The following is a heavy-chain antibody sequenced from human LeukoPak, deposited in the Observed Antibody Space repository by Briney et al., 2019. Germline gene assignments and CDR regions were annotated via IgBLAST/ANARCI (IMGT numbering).Heavy chain of an antibody. CDR2: FDPEYGGT. CDR3: ATLFYDISSDYYDNLFDP. J-gene: IGHJ5*02. Sequence: ASVKVSCKVSGYTFTELSIHWVRQAPGKGLEWMGGFDPEYGGTIYAQEFQGRVSMTADTSTDTAYMELSSLRSEDTAVYFCATLFYDISSDYYDNLFDPWGQGTLVTVSS. D-gene: IGHD3-3*01. V-gene: IGHV1-24*01. CDR1: GYTFTELS.